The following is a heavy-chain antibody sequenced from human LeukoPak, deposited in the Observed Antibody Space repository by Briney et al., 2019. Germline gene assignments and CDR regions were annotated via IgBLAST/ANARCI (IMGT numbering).Heavy chain of an antibody. D-gene: IGHD3-16*01. CDR3: ARDRAYDYVWGSYGHFDY. CDR2: IYYSGST. V-gene: IGHV4-30-4*01. Sequence: SETLSLTCTVSGGSISSGDYYWSWIRQPPGKGLEWIGYIYYSGSTYYNPSLKSRVTISVDTSKNQFSLKLSSVTAADTAVYYCARDRAYDYVWGSYGHFDYWGQGTLVTVSS. CDR1: GGSISSGDYY. J-gene: IGHJ4*02.